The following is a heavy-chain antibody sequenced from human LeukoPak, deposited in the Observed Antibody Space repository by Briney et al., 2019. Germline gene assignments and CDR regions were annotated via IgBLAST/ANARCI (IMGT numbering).Heavy chain of an antibody. CDR2: IYHTGST. Sequence: PSETLSLTCTVAGGSFSATRHYWGWIRESPRKVLEYIGSIYHTGSTSYNPSLESRVTISVDTSKNQFSLHLTSVTAADTSIYYCVRRLGRLADYWSQGTLVTVSS. CDR1: GGSFSATRHY. D-gene: IGHD7-27*01. CDR3: VRRLGRLADY. J-gene: IGHJ4*02. V-gene: IGHV4-39*01.